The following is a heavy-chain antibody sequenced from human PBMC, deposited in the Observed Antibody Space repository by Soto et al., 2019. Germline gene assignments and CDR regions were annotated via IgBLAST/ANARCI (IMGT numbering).Heavy chain of an antibody. Sequence: ASVKVSCKASGYTFTSYGISWVRQAPGQGLEWMGWINAYNGNTNYAQTLQGRLTLTTDASTSTAYMELRSLRSDDTAVYYCARDWFGVDYWGQGTLVTVSS. CDR3: ARDWFGVDY. J-gene: IGHJ4*02. CDR2: INAYNGNT. V-gene: IGHV1-18*01. CDR1: GYTFTSYG. D-gene: IGHD3-16*01.